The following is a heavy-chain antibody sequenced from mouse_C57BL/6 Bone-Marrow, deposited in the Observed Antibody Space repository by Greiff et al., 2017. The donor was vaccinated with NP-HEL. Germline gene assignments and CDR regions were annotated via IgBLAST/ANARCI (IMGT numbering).Heavy chain of an antibody. J-gene: IGHJ4*01. Sequence: EVHLVESGGGLVKPGGSLKLSCAASGFTFSSYAMSWVRQTPEKRLEWVATISDGGSYTYYPDNVKGRFTISRDNAKNNLYLQMSHLKSEDTAMYYCARDRITTVVAGAMDYWGQGTSVTVSS. D-gene: IGHD1-1*01. V-gene: IGHV5-4*01. CDR2: ISDGGSYT. CDR3: ARDRITTVVAGAMDY. CDR1: GFTFSSYA.